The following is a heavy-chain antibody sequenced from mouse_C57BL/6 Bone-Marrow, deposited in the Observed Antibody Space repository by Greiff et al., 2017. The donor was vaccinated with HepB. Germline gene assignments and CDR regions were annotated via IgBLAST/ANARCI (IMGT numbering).Heavy chain of an antibody. J-gene: IGHJ4*01. V-gene: IGHV3-6*01. Sequence: EVKLVESGPGLVKPSQSLSLTCSVTGYSITSGYYWNWIRQFPGNKLEWMGYISYDGSNNYNPSLKNRISITRDTSKNQFFLKLNSVTTEDTATYYCAREGTVYYAMDYWGQGTSVTVSS. CDR3: AREGTVYYAMDY. CDR2: ISYDGSN. CDR1: GYSITSGYY. D-gene: IGHD1-1*01.